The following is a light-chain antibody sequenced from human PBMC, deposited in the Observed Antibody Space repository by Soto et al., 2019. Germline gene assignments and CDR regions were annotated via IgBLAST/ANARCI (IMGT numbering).Light chain of an antibody. CDR3: QQYYTYSGT. CDR1: QSISTW. Sequence: DIQMTQSPSILSASVGDRVTITCRASQSISTWLAWYQQKPGKAPNLLIFKASTLDSGVPSRFGGSGSGTELTLTISSLQPEDVASYYCQQYYTYSGTFGQGTKVDIK. CDR2: KAS. V-gene: IGKV1-5*03. J-gene: IGKJ1*01.